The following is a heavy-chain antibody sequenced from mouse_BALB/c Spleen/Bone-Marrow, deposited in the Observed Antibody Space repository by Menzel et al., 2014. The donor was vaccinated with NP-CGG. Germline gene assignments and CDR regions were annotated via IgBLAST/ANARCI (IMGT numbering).Heavy chain of an antibody. J-gene: IGHJ2*01. CDR3: TRGGNWEDFDY. CDR2: ISSGSSTI. Sequence: EVKLEESGGGLVQPGGSRKLSCAASGFTFSSFGMHWVRQAPERGLEWIAYISSGSSTIYYADTVKGRFTISRDNPKNTLCLQMTSLRSEDTAMYYCTRGGNWEDFDYWGQGTTLTVSS. V-gene: IGHV5-17*02. D-gene: IGHD4-1*01. CDR1: GFTFSSFG.